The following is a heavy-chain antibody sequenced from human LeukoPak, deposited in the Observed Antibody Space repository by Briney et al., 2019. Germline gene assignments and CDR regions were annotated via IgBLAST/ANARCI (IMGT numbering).Heavy chain of an antibody. Sequence: PSETLSLTCTVSGYSISSGYFWGWIRQPPGKGLEWIGSIYHSGSPYYNPSLKSRVTISVDTSKNQFSLKLSPVTAADTAVYYCGRDWGRGGTGPDWGQGTLVTVSS. CDR1: GYSISSGYF. CDR3: GRDWGRGGTGPD. V-gene: IGHV4-38-2*02. CDR2: IYHSGSP. D-gene: IGHD3-10*01. J-gene: IGHJ4*02.